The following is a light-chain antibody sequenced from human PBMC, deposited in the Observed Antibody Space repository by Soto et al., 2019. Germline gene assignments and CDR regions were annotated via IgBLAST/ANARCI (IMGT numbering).Light chain of an antibody. CDR3: SSYAGSNNLV. Sequence: QSALTQPPSASGSPGQSVTIPCTGTSSDVGGYNSVSWYQQHPGKVPKLMIYEVSKRPSGVPDRFSGSKSGNTASLAVSGLQAEDEADYYCSSYAGSNNLVFGAGTKVTVL. J-gene: IGLJ2*01. CDR2: EVS. V-gene: IGLV2-8*01. CDR1: SSDVGGYNS.